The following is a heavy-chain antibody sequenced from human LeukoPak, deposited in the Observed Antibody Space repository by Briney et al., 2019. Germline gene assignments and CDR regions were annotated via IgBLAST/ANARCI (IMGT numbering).Heavy chain of an antibody. Sequence: SETLSLTCAVSGYSISSGYYWGWIRQPPGKGLEWIGSIYHSGSTYYNPSLKSRVTISVDTSKNQFSLKLSSVTAADTAVYYCARDPSGGPANYYYMDVWGKGTTVTVSS. CDR1: GYSISSGYY. CDR3: ARDPSGGPANYYYMDV. CDR2: IYHSGST. V-gene: IGHV4-38-2*02. J-gene: IGHJ6*03. D-gene: IGHD3-10*01.